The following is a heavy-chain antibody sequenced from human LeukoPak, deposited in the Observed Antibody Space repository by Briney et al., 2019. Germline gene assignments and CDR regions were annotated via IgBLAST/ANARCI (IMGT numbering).Heavy chain of an antibody. D-gene: IGHD2-15*01. V-gene: IGHV3-23*01. CDR3: AREGCGGSCYHYYGMDV. Sequence: TGGSLRLSCAASGFTFSSYAMSWVRQAPGKGLEWVSAISGSGGSTYYADSVKGRFTISRDNSKNTLYLQMNSLRAEDTAVYYCAREGCGGSCYHYYGMDVWGQGTTVTVSS. CDR2: ISGSGGST. J-gene: IGHJ6*02. CDR1: GFTFSSYA.